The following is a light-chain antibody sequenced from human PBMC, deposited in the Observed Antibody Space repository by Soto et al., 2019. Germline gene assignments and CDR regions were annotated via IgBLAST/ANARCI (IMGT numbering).Light chain of an antibody. J-gene: IGLJ1*01. CDR2: ENN. CDR1: ASNIGRDP. Sequence: QSVLTQPPSASGAPGQRVTISCSGSASNIGRDPVNWYQQVPGTAPKLLIYENNHRPSGVPDRFSGSKSGTSASLVISGLQSEDEAEYFCAGWDGSLKGFVFGTGKKVIVL. CDR3: AGWDGSLKGFV. V-gene: IGLV1-44*01.